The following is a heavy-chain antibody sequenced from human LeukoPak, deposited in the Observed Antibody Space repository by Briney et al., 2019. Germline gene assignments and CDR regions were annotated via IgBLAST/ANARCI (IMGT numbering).Heavy chain of an antibody. CDR1: GGSITNSPYS. CDR3: ARRDYGDDSGFDY. CDR2: GYYSRSA. V-gene: IGHV4-39*01. D-gene: IGHD4-23*01. J-gene: IGHJ4*02. Sequence: SETLSLTCTVSGGSITNSPYSWGWIRQPPGKGLEWIGSGYYSRSAYYNPSLKSRVTIFVDTSKNQFFLRLSPVTAADTAVYFCARRDYGDDSGFDYWGQGTLVTVSS.